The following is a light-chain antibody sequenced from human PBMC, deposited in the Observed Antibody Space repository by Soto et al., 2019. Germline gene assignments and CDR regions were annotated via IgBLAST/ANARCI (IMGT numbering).Light chain of an antibody. Sequence: DIVLTQSPATLSLSPGERATLSCRASQSVSSYLAWYQQKPGQAPRLLIYGASSRATGIPDRFSGSGSGTDFTLTISRLEPEDFAVYYCQQYGSPITFGQGTRLEIK. CDR3: QQYGSPIT. V-gene: IGKV3-20*01. J-gene: IGKJ5*01. CDR1: QSVSSY. CDR2: GAS.